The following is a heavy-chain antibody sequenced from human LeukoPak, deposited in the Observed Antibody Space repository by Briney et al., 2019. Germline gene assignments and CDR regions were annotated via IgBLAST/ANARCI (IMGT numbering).Heavy chain of an antibody. D-gene: IGHD6-6*01. J-gene: IGHJ4*02. V-gene: IGHV4-59*01. Sequence: SETLSLTCTVSGGSISSYYWSWLRQPPGKGLEWIGYIYYSGSTNYNPSLKSRVTISVDTSKNQFSLKLSSVTAADTAVYYCARESIADYYFDYWGQGTLVTVSS. CDR2: IYYSGST. CDR3: ARESIADYYFDY. CDR1: GGSISSYY.